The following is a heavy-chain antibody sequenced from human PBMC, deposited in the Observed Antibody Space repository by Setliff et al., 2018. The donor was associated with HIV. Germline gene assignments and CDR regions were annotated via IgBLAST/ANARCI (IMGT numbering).Heavy chain of an antibody. CDR1: GGSFNAYH. CDR3: ACGAAAGTDYYYYYYMDV. CDR2: IYYSGST. V-gene: IGHV4-34*01. D-gene: IGHD6-13*01. Sequence: PSETLSLTCAVYGGSFNAYHWSWIRQTPGKGLEWIGSIYYSGSTYYNPSLKSRVTISVDTSKNQFSLKLSSVTAADTAVYYCACGAAAGTDYYYYYYMDVWGKGTTVTVSS. J-gene: IGHJ6*03.